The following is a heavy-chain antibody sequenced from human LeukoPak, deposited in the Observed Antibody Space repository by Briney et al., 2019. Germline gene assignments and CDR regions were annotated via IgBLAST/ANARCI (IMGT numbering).Heavy chain of an antibody. CDR1: GFTFSSYA. CDR3: AASPVRGVTSMDG. D-gene: IGHD3-10*01. J-gene: IGHJ6*04. V-gene: IGHV3-23*01. CDR2: ISGSGGST. Sequence: GGSLRLSCAASGFTFSSYAMSWVRQAPGKGLEWVSAISGSGGSTYYADSVKGRFTISRENSKNTLYLQMNSLRAEDTAIYYCAASPVRGVTSMDGWGKGTTVTVSS.